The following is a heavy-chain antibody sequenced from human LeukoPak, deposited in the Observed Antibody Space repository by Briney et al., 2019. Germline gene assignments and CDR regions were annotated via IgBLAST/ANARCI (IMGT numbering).Heavy chain of an antibody. CDR1: GFTFSSYA. CDR3: AREEPAAIVGWFDP. CDR2: ISYDGSYK. J-gene: IGHJ5*02. Sequence: PGGSLRLSCAASGFTFSSYAMHWVCQAPGKGLEWVAVISYDGSYKYYADSVKGRFTISRDNSKNTLYLQMNSLRAEDTAVYYCAREEPAAIVGWFDPWGQGTLVTVSS. D-gene: IGHD2-2*01. V-gene: IGHV3-30*01.